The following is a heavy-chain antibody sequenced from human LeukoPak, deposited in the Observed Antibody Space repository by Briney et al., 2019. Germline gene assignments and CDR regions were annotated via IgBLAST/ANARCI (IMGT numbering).Heavy chain of an antibody. CDR2: ISYDGSNK. J-gene: IGHJ4*02. Sequence: GGSLRLSCAVSTFTFSNYAMHWVRQAPGKGLEWVAVISYDGSNKYYADSVKGRFTISRDNSKNTLYLQMNSLRAEDTAVYYCARAGYDILTGYYKSYFDYWGQGTLVTVSS. CDR1: TFTFSNYA. D-gene: IGHD3-9*01. V-gene: IGHV3-30*04. CDR3: ARAGYDILTGYYKSYFDY.